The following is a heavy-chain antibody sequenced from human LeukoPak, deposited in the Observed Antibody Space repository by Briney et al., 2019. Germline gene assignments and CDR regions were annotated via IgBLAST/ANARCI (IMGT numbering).Heavy chain of an antibody. Sequence: GGSLRLSCAASRFTFDDYGMTWVRQAPGKGLEWVSGITWNGVSTGYADSVKGRFTISGDNAKNSLYLQMNSLRVEDTALYYCARCDWSYGPPDYWGQGTLVTVSS. CDR2: ITWNGVST. V-gene: IGHV3-20*04. CDR3: ARCDWSYGPPDY. D-gene: IGHD2-21*02. J-gene: IGHJ4*02. CDR1: RFTFDDYG.